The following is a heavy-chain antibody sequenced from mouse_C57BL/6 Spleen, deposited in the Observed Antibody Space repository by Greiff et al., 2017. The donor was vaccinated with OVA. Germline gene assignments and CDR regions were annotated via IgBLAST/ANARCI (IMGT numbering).Heavy chain of an antibody. V-gene: IGHV1-54*01. J-gene: IGHJ2*01. Sequence: QVQLQQSGAELVRPGTSVKVSCKASGYAFTNYLIEWVKQRPGQGLEWIGVINPGSGGTNYNEKFKGKATLTADTSSSTAYMQLSSLTSEDSAVYFCAAYWDYWGQGTTLTVSS. CDR1: GYAFTNYL. CDR2: INPGSGGT. CDR3: AAYWDY.